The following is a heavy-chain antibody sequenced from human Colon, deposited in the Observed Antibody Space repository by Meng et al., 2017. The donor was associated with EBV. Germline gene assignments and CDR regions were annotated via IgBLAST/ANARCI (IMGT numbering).Heavy chain of an antibody. Sequence: QVQLQQWRAGSVKPPETLSLTCGVYGWSLSGYYWSWIRQTPGKGLEWIGEINHSGTINYNPSLRSRVTISVDRSNNQFSLRLSSVTAADTAVYYCARGGGVIKGLVTWFDPWGQGTLVTVSS. J-gene: IGHJ5*02. V-gene: IGHV4-34*01. CDR1: GWSLSGYY. CDR2: INHSGTI. CDR3: ARGGGVIKGLVTWFDP. D-gene: IGHD2-8*01.